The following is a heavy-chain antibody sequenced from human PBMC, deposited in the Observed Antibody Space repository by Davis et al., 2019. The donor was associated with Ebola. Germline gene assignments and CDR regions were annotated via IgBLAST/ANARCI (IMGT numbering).Heavy chain of an antibody. J-gene: IGHJ5*02. D-gene: IGHD1-7*01. Sequence: MPSETLSLTCTVSGASMSPYHWSWIRQSPGKGLEWIGHIYHSGSTNYNPSLKSRVTISRDTSKNQFSLKLSSVTAADTAVYYCARQEINWNYVAWFDPWGQGTLVTVSS. CDR3: ARQEINWNYVAWFDP. CDR2: IYHSGST. V-gene: IGHV4-59*08. CDR1: GASMSPYH.